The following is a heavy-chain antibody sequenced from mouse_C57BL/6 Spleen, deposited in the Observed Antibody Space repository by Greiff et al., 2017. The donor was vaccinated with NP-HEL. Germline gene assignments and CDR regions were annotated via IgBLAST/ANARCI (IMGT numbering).Heavy chain of an antibody. CDR1: GFNIKDYY. Sequence: VQLKQSGAELVKPGASVKLSCTASGFNIKDYYMHWVKQRTEQGLEWIGRIDPEDGETKYATKFQGKATITADTSSNTAYLQLSSLTSEDTAVYYCASFYDGYPFAYWGQGTLVTVSA. D-gene: IGHD2-3*01. CDR3: ASFYDGYPFAY. V-gene: IGHV14-2*01. J-gene: IGHJ3*01. CDR2: IDPEDGET.